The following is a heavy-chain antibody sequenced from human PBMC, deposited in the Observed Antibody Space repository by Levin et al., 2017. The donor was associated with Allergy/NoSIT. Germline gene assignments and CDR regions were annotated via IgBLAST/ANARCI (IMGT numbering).Heavy chain of an antibody. D-gene: IGHD2-21*01. CDR3: ARAPHLIEFDY. Sequence: GVSLRLSCAASGFTFSSYSMNWVRQAPGKGLEWVSSISSSSSYIYYADSVKGRFTISRDNAKNSLYLQMNSLRAEDTAVYYCARAPHLIEFDYWGQGTLVTVSS. CDR2: ISSSSSYI. J-gene: IGHJ4*02. V-gene: IGHV3-21*01. CDR1: GFTFSSYS.